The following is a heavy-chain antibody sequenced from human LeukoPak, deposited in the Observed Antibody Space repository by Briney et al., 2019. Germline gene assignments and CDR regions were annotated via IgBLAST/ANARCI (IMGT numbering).Heavy chain of an antibody. CDR3: ASQRGFDY. CDR1: GFSFSTYT. CDR2: ISPGSSTM. J-gene: IGHJ4*02. D-gene: IGHD3-10*01. V-gene: IGHV3-48*02. Sequence: GGSLGLSCAASGFSFSTYTMNWIRQAPGKGLEWVSSISPGSSTMYYADSVKGRFTISRDNAKNSLYLQMNSLRHEDTAVYYCASQRGFDYWGQGTLVTVSS.